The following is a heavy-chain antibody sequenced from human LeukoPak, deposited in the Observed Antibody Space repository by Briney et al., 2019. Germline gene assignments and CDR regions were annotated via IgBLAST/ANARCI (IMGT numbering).Heavy chain of an antibody. CDR1: GDSLRSHF. Sequence: SETLSLTCTVSGDSLRSHFCSWVRQSPGQGLEWIANMFFSGTTNSNPALKRRVTKSVDTSTNQFSLKLTSATAADTAVYYCALQYRRHDSTGFFDHWGHGILVTVSS. CDR3: ALQYRRHDSTGFFDH. V-gene: IGHV4-59*11. CDR2: MFFSGTT. D-gene: IGHD5-24*01. J-gene: IGHJ4*01.